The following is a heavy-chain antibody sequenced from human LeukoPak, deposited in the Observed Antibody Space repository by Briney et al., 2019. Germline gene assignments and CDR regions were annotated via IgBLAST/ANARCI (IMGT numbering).Heavy chain of an antibody. V-gene: IGHV3-30*18. J-gene: IGHJ4*02. D-gene: IGHD1-26*01. CDR1: GFTFSSYG. Sequence: GGSLRLSCAASGFTFSSYGMHWVRQAPGKGLEWVAVKSYDGSNKYYADSVKGRSTISRDNSKNTLYLQMNSLRAEDTAVYYCAKDRGELNLDYWGQGTLVTVSS. CDR2: KSYDGSNK. CDR3: AKDRGELNLDY.